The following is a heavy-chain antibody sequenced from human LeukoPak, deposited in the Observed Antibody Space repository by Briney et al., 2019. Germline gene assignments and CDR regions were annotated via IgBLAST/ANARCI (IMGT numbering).Heavy chain of an antibody. CDR3: AKDSYVSGRPLHTFDV. D-gene: IGHD3-10*01. CDR1: GFTFSTYS. CDR2: ISGDGAST. J-gene: IGHJ3*01. Sequence: PGGSLRLSCTASGFTFSTYSMTWVRQAPGKGLEWVSGISGDGASTHYAESVRGQFTISRDNSQNTLFLQMNSLRVEDTAIYYCAKDSYVSGRPLHTFDVWGQGTMVTVSS. V-gene: IGHV3-23*01.